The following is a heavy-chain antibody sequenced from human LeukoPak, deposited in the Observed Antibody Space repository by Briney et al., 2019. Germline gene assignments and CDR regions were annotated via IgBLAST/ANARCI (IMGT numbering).Heavy chain of an antibody. D-gene: IGHD3-10*01. J-gene: IGHJ4*02. V-gene: IGHV3-9*01. CDR3: AKDRKSTGSSHIDY. CDR2: ISWNSGSI. Sequence: GGSLRLSCAASGFTFDDYAMHWVRQAPGEGLEWVSGISWNSGSIGYADSVKGRFTISRDNAKNSLYLQMNSLRAEDTALYYCAKDRKSTGSSHIDYWGQGTLVTVSS. CDR1: GFTFDDYA.